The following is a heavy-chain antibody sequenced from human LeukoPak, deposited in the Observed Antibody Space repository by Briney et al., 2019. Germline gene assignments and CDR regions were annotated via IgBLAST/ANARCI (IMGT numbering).Heavy chain of an antibody. V-gene: IGHV1-69*01. D-gene: IGHD5-12*01. CDR1: GGTFSSYA. CDR2: IIPIFGTA. J-gene: IGHJ4*02. CDR3: AVQYSGYAEQFDY. Sequence: SVKVSCKASGGTFSSYAISWVRQAPGQGLEWMGGIIPIFGTANYAQKFQGRVTITADESTNTAYMELSSLRSEDTAVYYCAVQYSGYAEQFDYWGQGTLVTVSS.